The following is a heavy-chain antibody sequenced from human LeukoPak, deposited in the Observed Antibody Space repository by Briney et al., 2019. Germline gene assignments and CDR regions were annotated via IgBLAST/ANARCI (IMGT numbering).Heavy chain of an antibody. CDR2: IRYDGSNK. Sequence: GGSLRLSCAASGFTFSSYGMHWVRQAPGKGLEWVAFIRYDGSNKYYADSVKGRFTISRDNSKNTLYLQMNSLRAEDTAVYYCAKDQIKYSGYGRYFDYWGQGTLVTVSS. D-gene: IGHD5-12*01. CDR1: GFTFSSYG. V-gene: IGHV3-30*02. CDR3: AKDQIKYSGYGRYFDY. J-gene: IGHJ4*02.